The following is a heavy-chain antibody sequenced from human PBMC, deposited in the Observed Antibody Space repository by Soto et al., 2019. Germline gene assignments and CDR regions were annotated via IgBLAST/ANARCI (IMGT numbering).Heavy chain of an antibody. CDR3: ARGDREDTAVVIGVRPGEYGVDV. J-gene: IGHJ6*02. CDR1: GFTFSNYA. V-gene: IGHV3-30*04. CDR2: ISYNGGNR. D-gene: IGHD2-15*01. Sequence: QVQLVESGGGVVQPGRSLRLSCAASGFTFSNYAMHWVRQAPGKGRECVAVISYNGGNRFYRDYVKGRFTISRDNSKNTVHLQIDRLRYEDAAVYYCARGDREDTAVVIGVRPGEYGVDVWGQGTTVTVSS.